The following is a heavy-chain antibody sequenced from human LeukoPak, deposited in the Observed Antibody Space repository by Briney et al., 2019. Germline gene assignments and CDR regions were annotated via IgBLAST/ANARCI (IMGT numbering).Heavy chain of an antibody. Sequence: SQTLSLTCTVSGGSVSSGTYYWSWIRQPAGKGLEWIGRIYTSGSTNYNPSLKSRITISIDTSKNQFSLKLSSVTAADTAVNYCARDSGSGWFYEAFDIWGQGTIVIVSS. J-gene: IGHJ3*02. CDR1: GGSVSSGTYY. CDR2: IYTSGST. V-gene: IGHV4-61*02. CDR3: ARDSGSGWFYEAFDI. D-gene: IGHD6-19*01.